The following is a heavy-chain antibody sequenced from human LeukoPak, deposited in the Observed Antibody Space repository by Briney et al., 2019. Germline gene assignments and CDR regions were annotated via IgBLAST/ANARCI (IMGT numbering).Heavy chain of an antibody. CDR3: ARVHGSGGNWFDP. Sequence: SQTLSLTCTVSGGSISSGDYYWSWIRPRPGKGLEWIGYIYYSGSTYYNPSLKSRVTISVDTSKNQFSLKLSSVTAADTAVYYCARVHGSGGNWFDPWGQGTLVTVSS. J-gene: IGHJ5*02. CDR1: GGSISSGDYY. D-gene: IGHD3-10*01. V-gene: IGHV4-30-4*01. CDR2: IYYSGST.